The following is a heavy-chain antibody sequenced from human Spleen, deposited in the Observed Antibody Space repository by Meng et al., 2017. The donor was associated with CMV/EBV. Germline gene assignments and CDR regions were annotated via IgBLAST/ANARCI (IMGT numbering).Heavy chain of an antibody. J-gene: IGHJ4*02. Sequence: SLKISCAASGFTFDDYAMHWVRQAPGKGLEWVSSISWNSGSIGYADSVRGRFTISRDNAKNSLYLQMNSLRAEGTALYYCAKDSGAYDSSGYLHYFDYWGQGTLVTVSS. D-gene: IGHD3-22*01. V-gene: IGHV3-9*01. CDR1: GFTFDDYA. CDR3: AKDSGAYDSSGYLHYFDY. CDR2: ISWNSGSI.